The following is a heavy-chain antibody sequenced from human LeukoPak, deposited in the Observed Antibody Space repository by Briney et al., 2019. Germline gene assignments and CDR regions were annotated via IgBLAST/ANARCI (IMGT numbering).Heavy chain of an antibody. CDR2: IYGGGDT. CDR1: GLTVTSNY. V-gene: IGHV3-53*01. CDR3: ARPGYSTGAFDY. J-gene: IGHJ4*02. Sequence: GGSLRLSCAASGLTVTSNYMSWIRQAPGKGLEWVSVIYGGGDTYYADSVKGRFTISRDNSKNTLYLQMNSLRAEDTAVYYCARPGYSTGAFDYWGQGTLVTVSS. D-gene: IGHD6-25*01.